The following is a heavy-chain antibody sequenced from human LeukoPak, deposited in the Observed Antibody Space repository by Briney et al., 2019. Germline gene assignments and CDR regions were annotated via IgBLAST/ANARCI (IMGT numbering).Heavy chain of an antibody. CDR3: AKDVRGSTSWYGLDY. D-gene: IGHD6-13*01. Sequence: GGSLRLSCAASGFTFDDYAMHWVRQAPGKGLEWVSLITWDAGTTHYADSVKGRFTISRDNSKNSLYLQMNSLRPEDTALYYCAKDVRGSTSWYGLDYWGQGTLVTVSS. J-gene: IGHJ4*02. V-gene: IGHV3-43D*03. CDR2: ITWDAGTT. CDR1: GFTFDDYA.